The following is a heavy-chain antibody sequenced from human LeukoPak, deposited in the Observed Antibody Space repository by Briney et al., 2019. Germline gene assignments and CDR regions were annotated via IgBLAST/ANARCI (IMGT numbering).Heavy chain of an antibody. Sequence: PSETLSLTCTVSGGSISSGGYYWSWIRQHPGKGLEWIGYIYYSGSTYYNPSLKSRVTISVDTSKNQFPLELSSVTAADTAVYYCARERYYGSGSQLFDYWGQGTLVTVSS. V-gene: IGHV4-31*03. CDR2: IYYSGST. CDR3: ARERYYGSGSQLFDY. D-gene: IGHD3-10*01. J-gene: IGHJ4*02. CDR1: GGSISSGGYY.